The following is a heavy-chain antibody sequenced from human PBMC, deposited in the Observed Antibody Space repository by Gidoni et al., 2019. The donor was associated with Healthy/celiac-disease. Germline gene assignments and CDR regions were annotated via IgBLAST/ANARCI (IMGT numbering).Heavy chain of an antibody. CDR2: MSGSGGST. V-gene: IGHV3-23*04. Sequence: EVQLVESGGGLVQRGGSLRLSCAASGRTVGSYAMSWVRHAPGKGLEWVSAMSGSGGSTYYADSVKGRFTLSRDNSKNTLYLQMNSLRAEDTAVYYCAKDRTPDFGFFVEGPTVSSDFDYWGQGTLVTVSS. J-gene: IGHJ4*02. CDR3: AKDRTPDFGFFVEGPTVSSDFDY. CDR1: GRTVGSYA. D-gene: IGHD3-3*01.